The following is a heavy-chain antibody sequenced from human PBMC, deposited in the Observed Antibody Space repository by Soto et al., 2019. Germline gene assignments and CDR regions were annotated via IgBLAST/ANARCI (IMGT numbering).Heavy chain of an antibody. D-gene: IGHD2-2*02. Sequence: GASVKVSCKASGYTFTSYYMHWVRQPPGQGLEWMGIINPSGGSTSYAQKFQGRVTMTRDTSTSTVYMELSSLRSEDTAVYYCARERIVVVPAALPGYDYWGQGTLVTVSS. CDR2: INPSGGST. J-gene: IGHJ4*02. CDR3: ARERIVVVPAALPGYDY. V-gene: IGHV1-46*01. CDR1: GYTFTSYY.